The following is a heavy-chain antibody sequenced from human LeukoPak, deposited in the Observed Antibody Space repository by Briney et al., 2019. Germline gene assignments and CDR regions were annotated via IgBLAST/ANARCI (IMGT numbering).Heavy chain of an antibody. V-gene: IGHV3-7*03. Sequence: GGSLRLSCAASGFISNYWMSWVRQAPGKGLEWVANIKEDGSDKYYVDSVKGRFTISRDNAKNSLYLQMNSLRAEDTALYYCAKELESSGWIDYWGQGTLITVSS. D-gene: IGHD6-19*01. CDR3: AKELESSGWIDY. J-gene: IGHJ4*02. CDR2: IKEDGSDK. CDR1: GFISNYW.